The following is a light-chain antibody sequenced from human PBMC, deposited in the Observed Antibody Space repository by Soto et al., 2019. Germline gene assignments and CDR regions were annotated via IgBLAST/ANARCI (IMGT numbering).Light chain of an antibody. J-gene: IGKJ4*01. V-gene: IGKV1-12*01. CDR1: QDINKW. CDR3: QQGKSFPLT. CDR2: TAS. Sequence: DIQITQSPSSVSASVGDRVTITCLSSQDINKWLAWYQQKPGLAPNLVIYTASRLHGGGPSRFSGSASGTDFTLTISSLQPEDVATYYCQQGKSFPLTFGGGTKVDIK.